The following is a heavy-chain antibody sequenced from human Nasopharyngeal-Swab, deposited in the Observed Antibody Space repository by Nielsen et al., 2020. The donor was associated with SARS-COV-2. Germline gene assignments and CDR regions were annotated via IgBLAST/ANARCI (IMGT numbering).Heavy chain of an antibody. Sequence: GESLKISCAASGFSFRSYWMHWVRQAPGKGLVWVSCINSYGTTTRYADSVKGRFTVSRDNAKNTLYLEMNSQRADDTAVYYCARRLVWFGEAHYYYYGMDVWGQGTTVTVSS. CDR2: INSYGTTT. CDR3: ARRLVWFGEAHYYYYGMDV. V-gene: IGHV3-74*01. J-gene: IGHJ6*02. CDR1: GFSFRSYW. D-gene: IGHD3-10*01.